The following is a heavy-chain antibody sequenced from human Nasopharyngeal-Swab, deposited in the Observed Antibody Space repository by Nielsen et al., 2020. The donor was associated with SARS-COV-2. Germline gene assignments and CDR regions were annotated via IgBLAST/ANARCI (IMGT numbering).Heavy chain of an antibody. CDR1: GFTFSSYA. Sequence: GKSLKISCTAPGFTFSSYAMSWVRQAPGKGLEWVSEISGSGGSTYYAESVKGRFTISRDNSKNTLYLQMSSLRAEDTAIYYCAKDLGVESPLWFDYWGQGTLLTVSS. D-gene: IGHD4-23*01. J-gene: IGHJ4*02. CDR3: AKDLGVESPLWFDY. CDR2: ISGSGGST. V-gene: IGHV3-23*01.